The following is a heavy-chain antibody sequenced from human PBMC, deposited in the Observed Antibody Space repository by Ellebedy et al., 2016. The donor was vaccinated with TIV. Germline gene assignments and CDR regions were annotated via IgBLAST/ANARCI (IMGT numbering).Heavy chain of an antibody. CDR2: MNPNSGNT. Sequence: AASVKVSCKASGYTFTDFDINWVRQATGQGLEWVGWMNPNSGNTGSAQKFQGRVTMTRDSSISTAYMELSSLRSEDTAVYYCARRQFYMSDYWGQGTLVTVSS. CDR1: GYTFTDFD. D-gene: IGHD5-24*01. V-gene: IGHV1-8*01. J-gene: IGHJ4*02. CDR3: ARRQFYMSDY.